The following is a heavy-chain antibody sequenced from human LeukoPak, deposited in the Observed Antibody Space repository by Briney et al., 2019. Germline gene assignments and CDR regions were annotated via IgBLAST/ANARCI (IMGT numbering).Heavy chain of an antibody. J-gene: IGHJ4*02. CDR1: GFTFISYS. D-gene: IGHD2-2*01. CDR3: ARPRGCGSARCNNFDY. CDR2: MSEDGNEI. Sequence: GGSLRLSCAASGFTFISYSMSWVRQAPGKGLEWVAKMSEDGNEIFYVDSVKGRFTISRDNTKKSLYLQLSSLRPEDSAVYYCARPRGCGSARCNNFDYWGQGTLVTVSS. V-gene: IGHV3-7*01.